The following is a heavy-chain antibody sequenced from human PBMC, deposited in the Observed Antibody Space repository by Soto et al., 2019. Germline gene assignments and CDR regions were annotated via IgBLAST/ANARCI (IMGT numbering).Heavy chain of an antibody. CDR1: GGSFSGYY. CDR2: INHSGST. D-gene: IGHD1-1*01. J-gene: IGHJ3*02. V-gene: IGHV4-34*01. Sequence: QVQLQQWGAGLLKPSETLSLTCAVYGGSFSGYYWSWIRQPPGKGLEWIGEINHSGSTNYNPSLKSRGTISVDTSKNQFPLKLSSVTAADTAVYYCARGASGTTWAFDIWGQGTMVTVSS. CDR3: ARGASGTTWAFDI.